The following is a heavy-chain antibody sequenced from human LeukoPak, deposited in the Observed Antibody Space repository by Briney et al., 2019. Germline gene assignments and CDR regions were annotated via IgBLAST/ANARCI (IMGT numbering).Heavy chain of an antibody. Sequence: GGSLRLSCAASGFTFSSYAMSWVRQAPGKGLEWVSAISGSGGSTYYADSVKGRFTISRDNSKNTLYLQMNSLRAEDTAVYYCAKDIGGSGSYYPPFYDYWGQGTLVTVSS. CDR3: AKDIGGSGSYYPPFYDY. V-gene: IGHV3-23*01. CDR1: GFTFSSYA. D-gene: IGHD3-10*01. J-gene: IGHJ4*02. CDR2: ISGSGGST.